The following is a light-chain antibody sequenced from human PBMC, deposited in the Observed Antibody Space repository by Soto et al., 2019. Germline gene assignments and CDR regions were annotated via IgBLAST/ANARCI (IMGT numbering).Light chain of an antibody. V-gene: IGKV3-15*01. CDR2: GAS. CDR3: QQYNNWPPL. Sequence: EIVMTQSPGTLSVSPGERATLSCRASQSVSSNLAWYQQKPGQAPRLLIYGASTRATGIPARFSGSGSGTEFTLTISSLQSEDFAVYYCQQYNNWPPLFGQGTRLEIK. J-gene: IGKJ5*01. CDR1: QSVSSN.